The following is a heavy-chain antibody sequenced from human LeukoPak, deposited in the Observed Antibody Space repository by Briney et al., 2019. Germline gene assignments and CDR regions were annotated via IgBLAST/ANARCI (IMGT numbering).Heavy chain of an antibody. Sequence: SETLSLTCAVSGGSISSSNWWSWVRQPPGKGLEWIGEIYHSGSTYYNPSLKSRVTISVDTSKNQFSLKLSSVTAADTAVYYCAREAIDSSGSLDYWGQGTLVTVSS. J-gene: IGHJ4*02. CDR2: IYHSGST. CDR1: GGSISSSNW. V-gene: IGHV4-4*02. D-gene: IGHD3-22*01. CDR3: AREAIDSSGSLDY.